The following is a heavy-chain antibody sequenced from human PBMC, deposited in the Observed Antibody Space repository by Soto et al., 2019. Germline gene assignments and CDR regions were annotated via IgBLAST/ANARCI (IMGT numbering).Heavy chain of an antibody. CDR3: ARLFMVRNLYYFDY. CDR2: IYYSGST. Sequence: SETLSLTCTVSGGSISSSSYYWGWIRQPPGKGLEWIGSIYYSGSTYYNPSLKSRVTISVDTSKNQFSLKLSSVTAADTAVYYCARLFMVRNLYYFDYWGQGTLVTSPQ. D-gene: IGHD3-10*01. V-gene: IGHV4-39*01. CDR1: GGSISSSSYY. J-gene: IGHJ4*02.